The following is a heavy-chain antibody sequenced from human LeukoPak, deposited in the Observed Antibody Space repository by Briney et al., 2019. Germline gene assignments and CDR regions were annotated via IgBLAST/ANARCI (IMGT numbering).Heavy chain of an antibody. D-gene: IGHD1-14*01. J-gene: IGHJ4*02. CDR2: ISYDGSNK. CDR3: ARTTRKVDY. CDR1: GFTFSSYA. V-gene: IGHV3-30-3*01. Sequence: GRSLRLSCAASGFTFSSYAMHWVRQAPGKGLEWVAVISYDGSNKYYADSVKGRFTISRDNSKNTLYLQMKSLRAEDTAVYYCARTTRKVDYWGQGTLVTVSS.